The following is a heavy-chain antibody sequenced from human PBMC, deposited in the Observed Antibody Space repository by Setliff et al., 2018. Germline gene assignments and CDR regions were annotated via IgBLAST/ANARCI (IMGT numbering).Heavy chain of an antibody. CDR2: IYGMGET. J-gene: IGHJ6*04. V-gene: IGHV4-4*08. CDR3: ARSVDPDV. Sequence: SETLSLTCTVSGASVRTYYWTWIRQPPGKGLEWIGNIYGMGETKYRPSLKSRVTISLDKTKNAFSLRLTSVTAADTGVYFCARSVDPDVWGKGTTVTVSS. CDR1: GASVRTYY.